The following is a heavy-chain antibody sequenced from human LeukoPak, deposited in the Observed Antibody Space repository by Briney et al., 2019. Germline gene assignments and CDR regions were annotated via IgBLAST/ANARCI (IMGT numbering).Heavy chain of an antibody. J-gene: IGHJ3*02. CDR1: GFTFSSYA. V-gene: IGHV3-23*01. D-gene: IGHD3-3*01. CDR3: ARDRIWSGYLSDAFDI. Sequence: GGSLRLSCAASGFTFSSYAMSWVRQAPGKGLEWVSAISGSGGSTYYADSVKGRFTISRDNSKNSLYLQMNSLRAEDTAVYYCARDRIWSGYLSDAFDIWGQGTMVTVSS. CDR2: ISGSGGST.